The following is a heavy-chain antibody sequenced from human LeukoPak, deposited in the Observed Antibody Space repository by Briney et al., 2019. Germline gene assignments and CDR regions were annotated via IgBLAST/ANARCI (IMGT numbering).Heavy chain of an antibody. CDR2: ISSNGGST. D-gene: IGHD2-2*01. J-gene: IGHJ4*02. CDR1: GFTFSSYA. Sequence: GGSLRLSCSASGFTFSSYAMHWVRQAPGKGLEYVSAISSNGGSTYYADSVKGRFTISRDNPKNTLYLQMSSLRAEDTAVYYCVKVMAEYQLLSGPDYWGQGTLVTVSS. CDR3: VKVMAEYQLLSGPDY. V-gene: IGHV3-64D*06.